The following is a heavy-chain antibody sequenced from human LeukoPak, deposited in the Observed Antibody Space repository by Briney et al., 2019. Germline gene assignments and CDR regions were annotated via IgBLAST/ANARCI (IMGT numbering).Heavy chain of an antibody. CDR2: ISGSGGST. D-gene: IGHD3-22*01. V-gene: IGHV3-23*01. Sequence: GGSLRLSCAAFRFTFSNYAMSWVRQAPGKGLEWFSTISGSGGSTYYADSVKGRFTISRDNSKNTLHLQMNSLRAEDTAVYYCAKSAYYDSSGFYREYYFDYWGQGTLVTVSS. J-gene: IGHJ4*02. CDR3: AKSAYYDSSGFYREYYFDY. CDR1: RFTFSNYA.